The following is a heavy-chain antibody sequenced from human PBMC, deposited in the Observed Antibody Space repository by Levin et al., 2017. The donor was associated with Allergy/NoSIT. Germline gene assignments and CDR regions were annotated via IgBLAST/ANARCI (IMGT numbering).Heavy chain of an antibody. V-gene: IGHV1-69*13. J-gene: IGHJ4*02. CDR3: VTRIAYSYVHYYFDY. D-gene: IGHD5-18*01. CDR1: GGTFRHYA. Sequence: SVKVSCKASGGTFRHYALSWVRQAPGQGFEWMGGIVPVFGSTNYAQKFHGRVTITADESTSTANMELSSLRSDDPAVYYCVTRIAYSYVHYYFDYWGQGTLVTVSS. CDR2: IVPVFGST.